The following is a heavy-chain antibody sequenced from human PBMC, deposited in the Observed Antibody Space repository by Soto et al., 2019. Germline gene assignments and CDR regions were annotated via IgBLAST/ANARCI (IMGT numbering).Heavy chain of an antibody. V-gene: IGHV4-4*02. CDR3: ARDRVGGWVLGG. Sequence: QVQLQESGPRLVEPSETLSLTCAVSGGSITSHWWNWVRQPPGKGLEWIGEMHHSGSASYNPPLKSRHTISVDTSENDFSLKLTSVTAADTAVYYCARDRVGGWVLGGWGHGTLITVSS. D-gene: IGHD2-8*02. CDR1: GGSITSHW. CDR2: MHHSGSA. J-gene: IGHJ4*01.